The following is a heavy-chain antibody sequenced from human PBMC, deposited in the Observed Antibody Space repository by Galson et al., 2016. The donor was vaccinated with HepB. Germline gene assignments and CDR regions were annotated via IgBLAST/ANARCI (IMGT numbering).Heavy chain of an antibody. J-gene: IGHJ3*01. D-gene: IGHD2-8*01. CDR2: ISGFGGET. CDR3: AKGGHRCFFDV. V-gene: IGHV3-23*01. CDR1: GLTFWSSA. Sequence: LRLSCAVSGLTFWSSAMTWVRQAPGKGLEWVPTISGFGGETFYTDSVKGRFTISRDNSKNTVSLQMKSLRAGDTAVYFCAKGGHRCFFDVWGQGTVVTVSS.